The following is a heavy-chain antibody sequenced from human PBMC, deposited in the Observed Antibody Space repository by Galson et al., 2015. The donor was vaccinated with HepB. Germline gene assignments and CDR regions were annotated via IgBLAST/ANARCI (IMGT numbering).Heavy chain of an antibody. D-gene: IGHD4-17*01. V-gene: IGHV3-48*04. CDR1: GFTFSSYS. CDR2: ISSNSSTK. J-gene: IGHJ6*02. CDR3: ASHYGDPIHYYYYYGMDV. Sequence: SLRLSCAASGFTFSSYSMHWVRQAPGKGLEWVSYISSNSSTKYYADSVKGRFTISRDNAKNSLYLQMNSLRAEDTAVYYCASHYGDPIHYYYYYGMDVWGQGTTVTVSS.